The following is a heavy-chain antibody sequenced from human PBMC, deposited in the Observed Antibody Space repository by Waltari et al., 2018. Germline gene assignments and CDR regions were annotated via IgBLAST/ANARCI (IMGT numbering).Heavy chain of an antibody. V-gene: IGHV3-9*01. D-gene: IGHD6-19*01. J-gene: IGHJ4*02. CDR1: GFTFDDYA. Sequence: VQLVESGGGVVQPGTSLRLSCAASGFTFDDYAMHWVRQAPGKGLEWVSGISWNSGSIGYADSVKGRFTISRDNAKNSLYLQMNSLRAEDTALYYCAKDRASSSGWYGRGPFDYWGQGTLVTVSS. CDR3: AKDRASSSGWYGRGPFDY. CDR2: ISWNSGSI.